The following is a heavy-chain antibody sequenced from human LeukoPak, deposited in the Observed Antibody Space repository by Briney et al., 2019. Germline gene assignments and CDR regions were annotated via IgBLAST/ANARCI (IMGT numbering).Heavy chain of an antibody. D-gene: IGHD3-3*01. CDR1: GFTFSSYA. CDR2: ISGSGGST. V-gene: IGHV3-23*01. CDR3: AKAYPYYDFWSGYYDY. J-gene: IGHJ4*02. Sequence: GGSPRLSCAASGFTFSSYAMSWVRQAPGKGLEWVSAISGSGGSTYYADSVKGRFTISRDNSKNTLYLQMNSLRAEDTAVYYCAKAYPYYDFWSGYYDYWGQGTLVTVSS.